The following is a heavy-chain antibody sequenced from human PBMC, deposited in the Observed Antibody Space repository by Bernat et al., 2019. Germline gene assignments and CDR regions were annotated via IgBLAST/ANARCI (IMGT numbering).Heavy chain of an antibody. CDR2: ISSSSSYT. CDR1: GFTFSDYY. D-gene: IGHD5-18*01. CDR3: ARDRRGHSYDPRGEYYFDY. Sequence: QVQLVESGGGLVKPGGSLRLSCAASGFTFSDYYMSWIRQAPGKGLEWVSYISSSSSYTNYADSVKGRFTISRDNAKNSLYLQMNSLRAEDTAVYYCARDRRGHSYDPRGEYYFDYWGQGTLVTVSS. J-gene: IGHJ4*02. V-gene: IGHV3-11*06.